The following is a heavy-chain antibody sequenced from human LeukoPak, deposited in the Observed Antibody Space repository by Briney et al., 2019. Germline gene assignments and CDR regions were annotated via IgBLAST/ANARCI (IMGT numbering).Heavy chain of an antibody. CDR3: AREPTTSPVVVTAFYFDY. CDR1: GFTFSSYS. CDR2: ISSSSSYI. V-gene: IGHV3-21*01. Sequence: GGSLRLSCAASGFTFSSYSMNWVRQAPGKGLEWVSSISSSSSYIYYADSVKGRFTISRDNAKNSLYLQMNSLRAEDTAVYYCAREPTTSPVVVTAFYFDYWGQGTLVTVSS. D-gene: IGHD2-21*02. J-gene: IGHJ4*02.